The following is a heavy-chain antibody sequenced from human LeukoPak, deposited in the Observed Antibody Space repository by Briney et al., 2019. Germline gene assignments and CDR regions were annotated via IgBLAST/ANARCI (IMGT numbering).Heavy chain of an antibody. D-gene: IGHD3-10*01. CDR3: ARHYGP. CDR1: GGSISNYY. Sequence: PSETLSLTCTVSGGSISNYYWNWIRQPPGKRLEWIAFIYYSGSTYYNPSLKSRVTISVDTSKNQFSLKLNSVTATDTAVHYCARHYGPWGQGTLVTVSS. CDR2: IYYSGST. J-gene: IGHJ4*02. V-gene: IGHV4-59*08.